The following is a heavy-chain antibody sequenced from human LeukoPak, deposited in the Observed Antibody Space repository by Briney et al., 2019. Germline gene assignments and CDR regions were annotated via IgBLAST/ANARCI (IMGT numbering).Heavy chain of an antibody. D-gene: IGHD3-22*01. CDR2: IYYSGSA. CDR3: ARRRSRYYDSSVYPFDS. V-gene: IGHV4-39*01. Sequence: SETLSLTCTVSGGSISTSNYYWDWIRQPPGKGLDWIATIYYSGSAYYNPSLKSRVTISVDTSKNQFSLKLSSVTATDTAVYSCARRRSRYYDSSVYPFDSWGQGILVTVSS. J-gene: IGHJ4*02. CDR1: GGSISTSNYY.